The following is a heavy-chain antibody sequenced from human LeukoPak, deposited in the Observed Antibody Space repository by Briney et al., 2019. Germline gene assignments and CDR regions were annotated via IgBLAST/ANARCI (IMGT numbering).Heavy chain of an antibody. CDR3: AKGPLIEVAGTTWDY. J-gene: IGHJ4*02. CDR2: ISYDGSNK. D-gene: IGHD6-19*01. CDR1: GFTFSSYA. Sequence: GTSLRLSCAASGFTFSSYAMHWVRQAPGKGLEWVAIISYDGSNKYYADSVKGRFTISRDNSKNTLHLQMNSLRAEDTAVYYCAKGPLIEVAGTTWDYWGQGTLVTVSS. V-gene: IGHV3-30-3*01.